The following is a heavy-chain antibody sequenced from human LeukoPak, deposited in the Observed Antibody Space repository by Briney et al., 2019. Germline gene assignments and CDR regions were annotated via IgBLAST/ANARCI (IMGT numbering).Heavy chain of an antibody. Sequence: ASVKVSCKASGYTFTGYYMHWVQQAPGQGLEWMGWINPNSGGTNYAQKFQGRVTMTRDTSISTAYMELSRLRSDDTAVYYCARTIAARRVLDYWGQGTLVTVSS. D-gene: IGHD6-6*01. CDR3: ARTIAARRVLDY. V-gene: IGHV1-2*02. CDR2: INPNSGGT. CDR1: GYTFTGYY. J-gene: IGHJ4*02.